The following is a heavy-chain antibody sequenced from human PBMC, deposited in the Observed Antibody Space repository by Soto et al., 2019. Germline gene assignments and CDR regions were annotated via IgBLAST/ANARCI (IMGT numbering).Heavy chain of an antibody. CDR3: AKDRSATMIVVVTLGAFDI. Sequence: GGSLRLSCAASGFTFSSYAMIWVRQAPGKGLEWVSAISGSSGSTYYADSVKGWFTISRDNSKNTLYLQMNSLRAEDTAVYYCAKDRSATMIVVVTLGAFDIWGQGTMVTVSS. D-gene: IGHD3-22*01. CDR2: ISGSSGST. J-gene: IGHJ3*02. V-gene: IGHV3-23*01. CDR1: GFTFSSYA.